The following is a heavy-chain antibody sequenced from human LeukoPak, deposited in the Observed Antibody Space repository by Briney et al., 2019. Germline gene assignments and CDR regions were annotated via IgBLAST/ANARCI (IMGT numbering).Heavy chain of an antibody. D-gene: IGHD3-10*01. J-gene: IGHJ6*03. CDR2: ISSNGGST. CDR3: ARGGPHNRGDYYYYMDV. CDR1: GFTFSSYA. Sequence: AGGSLRLSCAASGFTFSSYAMHWVRQAPGKGLEYVSAISSNGGSTYYANSVKGRFTISRDNSKNTLYLQMGSLRAEDMAVYYCARGGPHNRGDYYYYMDVWGKGTTVIVSS. V-gene: IGHV3-64*01.